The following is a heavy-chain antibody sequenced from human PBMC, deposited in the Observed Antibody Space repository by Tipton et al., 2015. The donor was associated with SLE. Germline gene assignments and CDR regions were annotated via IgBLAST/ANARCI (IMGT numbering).Heavy chain of an antibody. CDR1: GFTFSTYA. D-gene: IGHD2-15*01. CDR3: ARDGYCSGVNCFPGAYFDY. CDR2: ISYDGTTE. V-gene: IGHV3-30*04. J-gene: IGHJ4*02. Sequence: RSLRLSCAASGFTFSTYAVYWVRQAPGKGLEWVAAISYDGTTESYADSVKGRFTISRDNSKNTLYLQMNSLRAEDTAVYYCARDGYCSGVNCFPGAYFDYWGQGTLVTVSS.